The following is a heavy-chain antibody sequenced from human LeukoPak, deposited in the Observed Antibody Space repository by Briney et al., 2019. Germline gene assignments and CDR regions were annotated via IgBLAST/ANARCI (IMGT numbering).Heavy chain of an antibody. J-gene: IGHJ6*02. V-gene: IGHV1-69*13. D-gene: IGHD6-13*01. CDR3: AREFTNRIAAAGSYYYYGMDV. CDR1: GGTFSSYA. Sequence: SVKVSCKASGGTFSSYAISWVRQAPGQGLEWMGGIIPIFGTANYAQKFQGRVTITADESTSTAYMGLSSLRSEDTAVYYCAREFTNRIAAAGSYYYYGMDVWGQGTTVTVSS. CDR2: IIPIFGTA.